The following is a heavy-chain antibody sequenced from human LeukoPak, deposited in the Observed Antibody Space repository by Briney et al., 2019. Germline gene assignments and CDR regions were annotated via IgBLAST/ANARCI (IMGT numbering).Heavy chain of an antibody. D-gene: IGHD2-2*01. CDR3: ARGRLSYQLPDQHYLDY. J-gene: IGHJ4*02. Sequence: SETLSLTCTVSGGSISSYYWSWIRQPPGKGLEWIGYIYYSGSTNYNPSLKSRVTISVDTSKNQFSLKLSSVTAADTAVYYCARGRLSYQLPDQHYLDYWGQGTLVTVSS. CDR2: IYYSGST. CDR1: GGSISSYY. V-gene: IGHV4-59*01.